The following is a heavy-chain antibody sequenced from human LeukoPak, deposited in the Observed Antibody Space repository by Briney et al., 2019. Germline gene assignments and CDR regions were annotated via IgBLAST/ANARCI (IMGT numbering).Heavy chain of an antibody. CDR1: GYTFTSYY. CDR2: INPSGGST. V-gene: IGHV1-46*01. Sequence: GASVKVSCKASGYTFTSYYMHWVRQAPGQGLEWMGIINPSGGSTSYAQKFQGRVTMTRDTSTSTVYMELSSLRSEDTAVYYCACSFDTIFGVVAGNYFDYWGQGTLVTVSS. CDR3: ACSFDTIFGVVAGNYFDY. J-gene: IGHJ4*02. D-gene: IGHD3-3*01.